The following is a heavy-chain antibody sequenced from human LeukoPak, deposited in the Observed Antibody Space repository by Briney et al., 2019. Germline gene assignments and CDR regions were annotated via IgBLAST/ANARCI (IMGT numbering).Heavy chain of an antibody. CDR3: ARDPFGYFDY. D-gene: IGHD3-10*01. CDR2: IIPILGIA. V-gene: IGHV1-69*04. Sequence: GASVKVSCKASGGTFSSYAISWVRQAPGQGLEWMGRIIPILGIANYAQKFQGRITITADKSTSTAYMELSSLRSEDTAVYYCARDPFGYFDYWGQGTLVTVSS. J-gene: IGHJ4*02. CDR1: GGTFSSYA.